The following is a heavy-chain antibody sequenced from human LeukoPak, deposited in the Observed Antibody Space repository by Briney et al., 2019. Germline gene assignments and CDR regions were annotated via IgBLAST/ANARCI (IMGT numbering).Heavy chain of an antibody. CDR2: IYYSGST. CDR1: GGSISSSSYY. V-gene: IGHV4-39*07. D-gene: IGHD3-3*01. J-gene: IGHJ4*02. Sequence: SETLSLTCTVSGGSISSSSYYWGWIRQPPGKGLEWIGSIYYSGSTYYNPSLKSRVTISVDTSKNQFSLKLSSVTAADTAVYYCARVTYYDFWSGYYTFDYWGQGTLVTVSS. CDR3: ARVTYYDFWSGYYTFDY.